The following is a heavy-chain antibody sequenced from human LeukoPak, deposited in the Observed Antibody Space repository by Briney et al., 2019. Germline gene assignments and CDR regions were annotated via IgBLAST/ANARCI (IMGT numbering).Heavy chain of an antibody. V-gene: IGHV3-7*05. CDR1: GCIFSSYW. CDR2: IKEDGSAK. CDR3: VMDMDV. J-gene: IGHJ6*02. Sequence: LTGGSLRLSCAASGCIFSSYWMNWVRKAPGKGLEWVANIKEDGSAKYYVDSVKARFTISRDNAKNSLYLQMNSLKAEDTAVYYCVMDMDVWGQGTTVTVSS.